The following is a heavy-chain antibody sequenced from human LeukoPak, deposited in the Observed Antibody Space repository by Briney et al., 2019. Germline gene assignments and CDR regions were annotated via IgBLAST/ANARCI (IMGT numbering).Heavy chain of an antibody. CDR2: IYTSGST. D-gene: IGHD3-3*01. J-gene: IGHJ3*02. CDR3: ARKNYDLDI. V-gene: IGHV4-4*09. Sequence: SETLSLTCTVSGGSISSYYWSWIRQPPGKGLEWIGYIYTSGSTNYNPSLKSRVTISVDTSKNQFSLKLSSVTAADTAVYYCARKNYDLDIWGQGTVVTVSS. CDR1: GGSISSYY.